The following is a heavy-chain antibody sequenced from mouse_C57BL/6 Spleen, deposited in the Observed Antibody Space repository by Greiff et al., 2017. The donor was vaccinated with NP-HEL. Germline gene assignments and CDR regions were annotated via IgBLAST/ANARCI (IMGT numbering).Heavy chain of an antibody. CDR1: GFTFTDYY. CDR3: ARESLCGYAMDY. Sequence: EVMLVESGGGLVQPGGSLSLSCAASGFTFTDYYMSWVRQPPGKALEWLGFIRNKANGYTTEYSASVKGRFTISRDNSQSILYLQMNAQRDEDRASEYCARESLCGYAMDYWGKGTSVTVSS. V-gene: IGHV7-3*01. CDR2: IRNKANGYTT. D-gene: IGHD1-1*01. J-gene: IGHJ4*01.